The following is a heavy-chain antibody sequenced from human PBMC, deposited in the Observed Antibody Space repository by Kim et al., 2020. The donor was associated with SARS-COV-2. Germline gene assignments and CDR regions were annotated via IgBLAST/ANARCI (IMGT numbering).Heavy chain of an antibody. CDR2: IAYDGSNQ. CDR1: GFTFASFG. V-gene: IGHV3-30*18. J-gene: IGHJ6*02. D-gene: IGHD3-10*01. CDR3: AKDLVRITKIRGAYPRGGDYHYGMDA. Sequence: GGSLRLSCAASGFTFASFGMHWVRQAPGKGLEWVAVIAYDGSNQFYGDSVKGRFTISRDNSKNTVYLQMNSLRAEDAAVYYCAKDLVRITKIRGAYPRGGDYHYGMDAWGQGTTVTVSS.